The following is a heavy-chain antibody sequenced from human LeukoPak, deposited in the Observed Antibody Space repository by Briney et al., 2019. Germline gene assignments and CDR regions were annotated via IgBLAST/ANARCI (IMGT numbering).Heavy chain of an antibody. D-gene: IGHD2-21*02. J-gene: IGHJ4*02. CDR1: GGSISSSNYY. CDR3: ARHGHYCGGDCYLDY. V-gene: IGHV4-39*01. CDR2: IHYSGST. Sequence: PSETLSLTCNVSGGSISSSNYYWGWIRQPPGKGLEWIGSIHYSGSTYYNPSLKSRVTISVDTSKNQFSLKLISVTAADTAVYYCARHGHYCGGDCYLDYWGQGTLVTVSS.